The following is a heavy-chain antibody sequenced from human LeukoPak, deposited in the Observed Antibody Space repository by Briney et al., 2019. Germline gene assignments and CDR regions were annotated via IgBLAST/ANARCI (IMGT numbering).Heavy chain of an antibody. D-gene: IGHD2-8*01. J-gene: IGHJ4*02. CDR2: ISYTGST. CDR3: ARRLGYCTNGVCYSFDY. V-gene: IGHV4-31*03. Sequence: SETLSLTCTDSGGSISSGNYYWSWIRQYPGKGLEWIGFISYTGSTHYNPSLKSRVTISVDTSKNQFSLKLSSVTAADTAVYYCARRLGYCTNGVCYSFDYWGQGTLVTVSS. CDR1: GGSISSGNYY.